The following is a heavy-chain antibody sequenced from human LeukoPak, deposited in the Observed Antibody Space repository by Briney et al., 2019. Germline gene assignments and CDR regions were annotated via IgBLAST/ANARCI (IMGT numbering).Heavy chain of an antibody. CDR2: IYSGGST. CDR1: GFTVSSNY. CDR3: ARGREGMATIDPPDY. J-gene: IGHJ4*02. V-gene: IGHV3-53*04. Sequence: PGGSLRLSCAASGFTVSSNYMSWVRQAPGKGLEWVSVIYSGGSTYYADSVKGRFTISRHNSKNTLYLQMNSLRAEDTAVYYCARGREGMATIDPPDYWGQGTLVTVSS. D-gene: IGHD5-24*01.